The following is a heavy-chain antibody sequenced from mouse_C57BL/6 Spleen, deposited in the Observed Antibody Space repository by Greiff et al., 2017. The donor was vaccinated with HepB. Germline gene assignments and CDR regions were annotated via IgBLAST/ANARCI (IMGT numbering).Heavy chain of an antibody. D-gene: IGHD2-1*01. CDR1: GYAFSSYW. J-gene: IGHJ4*01. CDR2: IYPGDGDT. Sequence: QVQLQQSGAELVKPGASVKISCKASGYAFSSYWMNWVKQRPGKGLEWIGQIYPGDGDTNYNGKFKGKATLTADKSSSTAYMQLSSLTSEDSAVYFCARFYYGNYRDAMDYWGQGTSVTVSS. CDR3: ARFYYGNYRDAMDY. V-gene: IGHV1-80*01.